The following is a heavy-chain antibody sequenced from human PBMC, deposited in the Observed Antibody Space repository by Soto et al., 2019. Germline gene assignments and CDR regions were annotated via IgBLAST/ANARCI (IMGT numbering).Heavy chain of an antibody. Sequence: PSETLSLTCAVYGGSFSGYYWSWIRQPPGKGLEWIGEINHSGSTNYNPSLKSRVTISIDTSKNQFSLKLSSVTAADTAVYYCARRSRYCSSTSCQSEASDANYFDYWGQGTLVTVSS. CDR3: ARRSRYCSSTSCQSEASDANYFDY. CDR2: INHSGST. CDR1: GGSFSGYY. V-gene: IGHV4-34*01. J-gene: IGHJ4*02. D-gene: IGHD2-2*01.